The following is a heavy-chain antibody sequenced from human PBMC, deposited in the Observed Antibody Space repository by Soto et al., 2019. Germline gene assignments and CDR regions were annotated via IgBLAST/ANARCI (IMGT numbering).Heavy chain of an antibody. V-gene: IGHV3-33*01. CDR3: ARELTAVTTPSFDH. D-gene: IGHD4-17*01. CDR2: IWYDGSNE. CDR1: GFNFDSYG. J-gene: IGHJ5*02. Sequence: QVQLVESGGGVVQPGRSLRLSCAASGFNFDSYGMHWVRQAPGKGLEWVAVIWYDGSNEYYADSVKGRFTVSRDNAKKTVYLQMNSLRVEDTAVYYCARELTAVTTPSFDHWGQGAQVIVSS.